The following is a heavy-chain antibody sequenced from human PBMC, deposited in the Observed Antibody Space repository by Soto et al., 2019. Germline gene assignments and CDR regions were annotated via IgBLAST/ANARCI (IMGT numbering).Heavy chain of an antibody. V-gene: IGHV4-31*03. D-gene: IGHD2-21*02. Sequence: SETLSLTCTVSGGSISSGGYYWSWIRQHPGKGLEWIGYIYYSGSTYYNPSLKSRVTISVDTSKNQFSLKLSSVTAADTAVYYCARGPTPSVVTVDYFDYWGQGTLVTVS. CDR2: IYYSGST. J-gene: IGHJ4*02. CDR1: GGSISSGGYY. CDR3: ARGPTPSVVTVDYFDY.